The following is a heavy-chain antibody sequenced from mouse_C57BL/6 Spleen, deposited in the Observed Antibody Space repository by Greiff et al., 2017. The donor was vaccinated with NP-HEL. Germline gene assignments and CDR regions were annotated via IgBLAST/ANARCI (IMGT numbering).Heavy chain of an antibody. CDR1: GFNIRDYY. CDR2: IDPEDGET. Sequence: EVKLVESGAELVKPGASVKLSCTASGFNIRDYYMHWVKQRTEQGLEWIGRIDPEDGETKYAPKFQGKATITADTSSNTAYLQLSSLTSEDTAVYYCARGGSSPYWYFDVWGTGTTVTVSS. D-gene: IGHD1-1*01. CDR3: ARGGSSPYWYFDV. J-gene: IGHJ1*03. V-gene: IGHV14-2*01.